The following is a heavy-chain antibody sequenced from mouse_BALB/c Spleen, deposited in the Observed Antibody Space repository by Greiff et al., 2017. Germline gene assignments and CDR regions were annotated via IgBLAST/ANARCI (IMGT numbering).Heavy chain of an antibody. CDR3: TRKGITRAMDY. CDR2: INPSNGGT. J-gene: IGHJ4*01. V-gene: IGHV1S81*02. Sequence: VQLQQSGAELVKPGASVKLSCKASGYTFTSYYMYWVKQRPGQGLEWIGEINPSNGGTNFNEKFKSKATLTVDKSSSTAYMQLSSLTSEDSAVYYCTRKGITRAMDYWGQGTSVTVSS. D-gene: IGHD2-4*01. CDR1: GYTFTSYY.